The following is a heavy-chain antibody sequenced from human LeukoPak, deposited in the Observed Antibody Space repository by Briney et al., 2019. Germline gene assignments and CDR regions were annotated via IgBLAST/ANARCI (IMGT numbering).Heavy chain of an antibody. Sequence: GSGPTLVKPTQTLTLTCTFSGFSLTTSGVGVGWIRQPPRKALEWLALIYWDDDKRYSPSLKSRLTITKDTSKNQVVLTMTNMDPVDTATYYCAHNRITSSGSSETSWFDPWGQGTLVTVSS. CDR1: GFSLTTSGVG. J-gene: IGHJ5*02. D-gene: IGHD6-6*01. CDR3: AHNRITSSGSSETSWFDP. V-gene: IGHV2-5*02. CDR2: IYWDDDK.